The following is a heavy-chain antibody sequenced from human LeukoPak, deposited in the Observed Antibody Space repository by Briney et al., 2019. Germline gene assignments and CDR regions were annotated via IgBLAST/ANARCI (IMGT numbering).Heavy chain of an antibody. CDR1: GYSISSAYY. CDR2: LYHTGST. Sequence: SETLSLTCTVSGYSISSAYYWGWIRQPPGKGLEWIGSLYHTGSTYYNPSLKRRVTILLDMARSRFSLELTSLTAADTAVYYCARIRAQQPLYYYMDFWGKGTAVTVSS. D-gene: IGHD6-13*01. CDR3: ARIRAQQPLYYYMDF. V-gene: IGHV4-38-2*02. J-gene: IGHJ6*03.